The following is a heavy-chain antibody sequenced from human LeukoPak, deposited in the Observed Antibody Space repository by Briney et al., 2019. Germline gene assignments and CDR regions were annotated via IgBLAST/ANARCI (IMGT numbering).Heavy chain of an antibody. CDR2: INGDGSGT. V-gene: IGHV3-74*01. D-gene: IGHD2-15*01. Sequence: PGGSLRLSCAASGFTFSGYWMQWVRQAPGKGLVWVSRINGDGSGTSYADSVKGRFTISRDNTENTLYLQMNSLRADDTAVYYCARDLGYCSGGSCYDLFDYWGQGTLVTVSS. CDR3: ARDLGYCSGGSCYDLFDY. J-gene: IGHJ4*02. CDR1: GFTFSGYW.